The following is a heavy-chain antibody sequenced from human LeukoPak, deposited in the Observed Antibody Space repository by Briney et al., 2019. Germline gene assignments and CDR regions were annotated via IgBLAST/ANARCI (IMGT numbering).Heavy chain of an antibody. CDR2: IGISSNKI. V-gene: IGHV3-21*04. D-gene: IGHD3-10*01. CDR1: GFTLRSYT. CDR3: AKGAYYYGSGTFDY. J-gene: IGHJ4*03. Sequence: GGSLRLSCAASGFTLRSYTMNWVRQAPGKGLEWVSSIGISSNKIYYADSVKGRFIISRDNAKNSVYLQMNSLRAEDTAVYYCAKGAYYYGSGTFDYWGQGTMVTVSS.